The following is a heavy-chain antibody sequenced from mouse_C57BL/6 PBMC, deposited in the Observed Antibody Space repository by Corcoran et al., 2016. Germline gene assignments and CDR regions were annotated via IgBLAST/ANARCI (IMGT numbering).Heavy chain of an antibody. V-gene: IGHV1-26*01. CDR2: INPNNGGT. Sequence: EVQLQQSGPELVKPGASVKISCKASGYTFTDYYMSWVKQSHGKSLEWIGDINPNNGGTSYNQKFKGNATLTVYKSSSTAYMELRSLTSEDSAVYYCARWDDGYAWFAYWGQGTLVTVSA. D-gene: IGHD2-3*01. CDR3: ARWDDGYAWFAY. J-gene: IGHJ3*01. CDR1: GYTFTDYY.